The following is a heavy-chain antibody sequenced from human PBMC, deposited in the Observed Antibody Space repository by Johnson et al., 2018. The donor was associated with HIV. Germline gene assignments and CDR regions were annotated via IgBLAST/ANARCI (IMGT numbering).Heavy chain of an antibody. CDR1: GFTFDDYA. Sequence: EVQLVESGGGLVQPGRSLRLSCVASGFTFDDYAMHWVRQAPGEGLEWVSGISWNSGNIDYADSVKGRFTISRDNSKNTLHLQMNSLRAEDTAMYYCAREYCSSTSCRDAFDIWGQGTMVTVSS. J-gene: IGHJ3*02. CDR3: AREYCSSTSCRDAFDI. CDR2: ISWNSGNI. V-gene: IGHV3-9*01. D-gene: IGHD2-2*01.